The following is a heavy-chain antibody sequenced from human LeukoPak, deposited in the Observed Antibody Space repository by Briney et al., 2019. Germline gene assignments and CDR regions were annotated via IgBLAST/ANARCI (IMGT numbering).Heavy chain of an antibody. Sequence: GASVKVSCKASGYTFTSYGISWVRQAPGQGLEWMGWISAYNGNTNYAQKLQGRVTMTTDTSTSTAYMELRSLRSDDTAVYYCARDHHDKITMVRGVTNWFDPWGPGTLVTVSS. D-gene: IGHD3-10*01. CDR1: GYTFTSYG. CDR3: ARDHHDKITMVRGVTNWFDP. J-gene: IGHJ5*02. CDR2: ISAYNGNT. V-gene: IGHV1-18*01.